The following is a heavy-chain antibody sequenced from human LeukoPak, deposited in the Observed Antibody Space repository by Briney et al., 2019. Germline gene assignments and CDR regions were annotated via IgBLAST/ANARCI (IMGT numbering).Heavy chain of an antibody. CDR2: IYYSGST. Sequence: PSETLSLICTVSSGSIRNYHWSWIRQPPGKGLEWVGYIYYSGSTNYNPSLESRVTISVDMSKNQFSPKLSSVTAADTAVYYCARQYDYDSSGYYFGYWGQGTLVTVSS. V-gene: IGHV4-59*08. D-gene: IGHD3-22*01. CDR3: ARQYDYDSSGYYFGY. CDR1: SGSIRNYH. J-gene: IGHJ4*02.